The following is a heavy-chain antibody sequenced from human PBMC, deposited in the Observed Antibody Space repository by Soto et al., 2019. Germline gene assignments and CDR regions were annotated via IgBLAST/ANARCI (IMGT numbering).Heavy chain of an antibody. CDR1: GDSITSSY. V-gene: IGHV4-59*03. J-gene: IGHJ3*01. D-gene: IGHD6-19*01. CDR3: AKSVVHQWLVHDALDV. CDR2: IYYSGTI. Sequence: QVQLQESGPGLVKPSETLSLTCTVSGDSITSSYWTWIRQTPGKGLEWIGYIYYSGTINYNPSLESRVTLSIDTSKTQFSLRLSSVTAADTAVYFCAKSVVHQWLVHDALDVWGQGTTVTVSS.